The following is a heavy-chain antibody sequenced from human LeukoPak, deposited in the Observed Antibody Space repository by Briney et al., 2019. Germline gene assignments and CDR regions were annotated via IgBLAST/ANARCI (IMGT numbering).Heavy chain of an antibody. Sequence: GGSLRLSCAASGFTFSSDAMNWLRQAPGKGLEWVSGIRAGGGNTYYADSVKGRITISRDDSKNTLYLQMNSLRGEDTALYYCARVQWFGELSAFDYWGQGTLVTVSS. CDR1: GFTFSSDA. D-gene: IGHD3-10*01. J-gene: IGHJ4*02. V-gene: IGHV3-23*01. CDR3: ARVQWFGELSAFDY. CDR2: IRAGGGNT.